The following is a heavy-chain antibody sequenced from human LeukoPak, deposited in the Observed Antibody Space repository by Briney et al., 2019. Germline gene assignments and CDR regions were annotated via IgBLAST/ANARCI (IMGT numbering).Heavy chain of an antibody. J-gene: IGHJ4*02. Sequence: SGGSLRLSCAASGFTFDDYAMHWVRQAPGKGLEWVSGISWNSGSIGYADSVKGRFTISRDNAKNSLYLQMNSLRAEDTAVYYCATVYDSSGYYFDYWGQGTLVTVSS. D-gene: IGHD3-22*01. CDR3: ATVYDSSGYYFDY. V-gene: IGHV3-9*01. CDR2: ISWNSGSI. CDR1: GFTFDDYA.